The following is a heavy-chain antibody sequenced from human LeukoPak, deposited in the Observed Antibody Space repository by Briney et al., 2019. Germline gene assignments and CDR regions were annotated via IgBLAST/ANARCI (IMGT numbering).Heavy chain of an antibody. CDR1: GGSFSGYY. CDR3: ARDYYGSGSRFDY. Sequence: PSETLSLTCAVYGGSFSGYYWSWIRQPPGKGLEWIGEINQSGSANYNPSLKSRVTISVDTSNNQISLKLTSVTAADTAVYYCARDYYGSGSRFDYWGQGTLVTVSS. D-gene: IGHD3-10*01. CDR2: INQSGSA. V-gene: IGHV4-34*01. J-gene: IGHJ4*02.